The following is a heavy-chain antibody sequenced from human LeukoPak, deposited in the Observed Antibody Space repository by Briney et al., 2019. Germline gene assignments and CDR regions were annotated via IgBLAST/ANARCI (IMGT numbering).Heavy chain of an antibody. Sequence: SETLSLTCAVYGGSFSGYYWSWIRQPPGKGLEWIGEINHSGSTNYNPSLKSRVTISVDTSKNQFSLKLSSVTAADTAVYYCARDRYSSGWYPYYFDYWGQGTLVTVSS. CDR2: INHSGST. CDR1: GGSFSGYY. CDR3: ARDRYSSGWYPYYFDY. V-gene: IGHV4-34*01. D-gene: IGHD6-19*01. J-gene: IGHJ4*02.